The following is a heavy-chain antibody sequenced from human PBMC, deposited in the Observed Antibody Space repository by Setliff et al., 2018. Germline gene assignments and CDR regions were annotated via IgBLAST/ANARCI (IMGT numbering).Heavy chain of an antibody. D-gene: IGHD1-1*01. CDR3: ARTGTYRYFDC. Sequence: SETLSLTCSVSGDSISSSSYYWGWIRQPPGKGLEWIGSINYRGDTYYNASLKGRLTISVDTAQNQFSLRLTSVTAADTAVYYCARTGTYRYFDCWGQGALVTVSS. CDR2: INYRGDT. V-gene: IGHV4-39*01. CDR1: GDSISSSSYY. J-gene: IGHJ4*02.